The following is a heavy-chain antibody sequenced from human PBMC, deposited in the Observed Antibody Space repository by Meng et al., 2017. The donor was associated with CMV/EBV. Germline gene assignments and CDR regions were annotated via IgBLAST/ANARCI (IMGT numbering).Heavy chain of an antibody. CDR3: ARKRYWLLYPWFDP. D-gene: IGHD3-9*01. J-gene: IGHJ5*02. CDR2: NNHCGSA. V-gene: IGHV4-34*01. CDR1: GGSISGYY. Sequence: SGDRLLKHLETLFLAGAVYGGSISGYYWGWIRQPPGKGLAWIGENNHCGSANYNPSLKSRVTISVDTSKNQFSLKLSSVTAADTAVYYCARKRYWLLYPWFDPWGQGTLVTVSS.